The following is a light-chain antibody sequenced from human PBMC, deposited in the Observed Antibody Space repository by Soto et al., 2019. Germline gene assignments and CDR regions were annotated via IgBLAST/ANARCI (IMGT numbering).Light chain of an antibody. V-gene: IGLV2-11*01. CDR3: CSYAGTYTIV. CDR2: DVS. Sequence: QSALTQPRSVSGSPGQSVTVSCTGTSSDVGGYDSVSWYQQHPGKAPKFMIYDVSKRPSGVPDRFSGSKSGNTASLTISGLQPEDEADYYCCSYAGTYTIVFGTGTKVTVL. J-gene: IGLJ1*01. CDR1: SSDVGGYDS.